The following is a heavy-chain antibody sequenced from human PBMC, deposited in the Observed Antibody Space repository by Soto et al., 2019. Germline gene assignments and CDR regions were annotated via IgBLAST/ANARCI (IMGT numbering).Heavy chain of an antibody. Sequence: QVQLVESGGGVVQPGRSLRLSCAASGFTFRNYGMHWVRQAPGKGLEWVAVIWHDGSRKYYADSVKGRFTISRDNSENTLYLQMNSLRAEDAAMYYCMSHWDWGGDCYDAFDIWGQGTMVTVSS. D-gene: IGHD2-21*02. J-gene: IGHJ3*02. V-gene: IGHV3-33*01. CDR2: IWHDGSRK. CDR1: GFTFRNYG. CDR3: MSHWDWGGDCYDAFDI.